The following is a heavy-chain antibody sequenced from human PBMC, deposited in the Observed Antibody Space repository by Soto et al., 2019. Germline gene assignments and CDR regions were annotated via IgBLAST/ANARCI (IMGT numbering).Heavy chain of an antibody. J-gene: IGHJ5*01. V-gene: IGHV3-30*18. CDR3: AKAPGYSSGLDDS. CDR2: ISYDGSNT. D-gene: IGHD6-19*01. Sequence: PEGSLRLSCAVSGFTFSSYGMRWVRQAPGKGLEWVAVISYDGSNTYYADSVKGRFTISRDNSKNTLYLQMNSLRAEDTAVYYCAKAPGYSSGLDDSWGQGTLVTVSS. CDR1: GFTFSSYG.